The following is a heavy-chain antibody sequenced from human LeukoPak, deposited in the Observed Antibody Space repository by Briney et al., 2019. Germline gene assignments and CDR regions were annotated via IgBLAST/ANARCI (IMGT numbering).Heavy chain of an antibody. J-gene: IGHJ6*02. D-gene: IGHD3-10*01. V-gene: IGHV3-48*04. CDR2: ISSSSSNI. CDR3: ASRVSTLWFGELLYSGGMDV. CDR1: GFDFSTYS. Sequence: GGSLRLSCAASGFDFSTYSIDWVRQAPGKGLEWVSYISSSSSNIYHADSVKGRFTISRDNAKNSLHLQMNSLRAEDTAVYYCASRVSTLWFGELLYSGGMDVWGQGTTVTVSS.